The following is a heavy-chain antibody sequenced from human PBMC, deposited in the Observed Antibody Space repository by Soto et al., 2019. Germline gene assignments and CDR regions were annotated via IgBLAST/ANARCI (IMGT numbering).Heavy chain of an antibody. CDR2: IYPGDSDT. V-gene: IGHV5-51*01. CDR3: ARHGESTASPYYYMDV. CDR1: GYSFTSYW. J-gene: IGHJ6*03. Sequence: GESLKISCKGSGYSFTSYWIGWVRQMPGKGLEWMGIIYPGDSDTRYSPSFQGQVTISADKSISTAYLQWSSLKASDTAMYYCARHGESTASPYYYMDVWGKGTTVTVSS. D-gene: IGHD3-10*01.